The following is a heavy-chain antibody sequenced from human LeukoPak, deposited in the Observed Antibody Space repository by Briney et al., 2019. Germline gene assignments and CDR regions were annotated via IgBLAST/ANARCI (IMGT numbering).Heavy chain of an antibody. CDR1: GGSISSYY. J-gene: IGHJ4*02. CDR3: ARHTPRGDY. V-gene: IGHV4-59*08. D-gene: IGHD3-10*01. Sequence: SETLSLSCAVYGGSISSYYWSWIRQPPGKGLEWVGHIYYSGSTNYNPALKSRLTISVDTSKNQFSLKLSSVTAAGTAVYDCARHTPRGDYWGRETLVIVSS. CDR2: IYYSGST.